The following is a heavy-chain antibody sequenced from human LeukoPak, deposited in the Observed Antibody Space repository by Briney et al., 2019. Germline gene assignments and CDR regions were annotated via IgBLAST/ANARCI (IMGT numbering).Heavy chain of an antibody. V-gene: IGHV1-8*01. CDR1: GYTFSSYD. J-gene: IGHJ5*02. D-gene: IGHD3-10*01. CDR3: ARRNYGSPRWFDP. CDR2: MNPNSGNT. Sequence: ASVTVSCKASGYTFSSYDINWVRQATGQGLEWMGWMNPNSGNTGYAQKFQGRVTMTRNTSISTAYMELSSLRSEDTAVYYCARRNYGSPRWFDPWGQGTLVTVSS.